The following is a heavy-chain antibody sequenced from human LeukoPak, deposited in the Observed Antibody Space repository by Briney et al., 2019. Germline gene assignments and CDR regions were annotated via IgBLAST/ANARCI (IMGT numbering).Heavy chain of an antibody. Sequence: ASVKVSCKASGYTVTGYYIHWVRQAPGQGLEWMGWLNPNTGVTNYPQKFQGRVTVTRDTSINTAYMDLSTLRSDDTAVYYCATAPGSYYHFDHWGQGTLVTVSS. CDR2: LNPNTGVT. CDR1: GYTVTGYY. J-gene: IGHJ4*02. V-gene: IGHV1-2*02. CDR3: ATAPGSYYHFDH. D-gene: IGHD1-26*01.